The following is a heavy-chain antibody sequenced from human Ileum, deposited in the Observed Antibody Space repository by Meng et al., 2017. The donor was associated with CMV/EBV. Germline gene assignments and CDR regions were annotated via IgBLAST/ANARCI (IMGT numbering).Heavy chain of an antibody. V-gene: IGHV3-48*04. CDR2: ISKSSSPI. CDR1: GFTLSSYS. D-gene: IGHD3-16*01. J-gene: IGHJ6*02. CDR3: ARLNYYGMDV. Sequence: GESLKTSCAASGFTLSSYSMNWVRQAPGKGLEWVSYISKSSSPIYHADSVKGRFTISRDNAKNSLYLQMNNLRAEDTAVYYCARLNYYGMDVWGQGTTVTVSS.